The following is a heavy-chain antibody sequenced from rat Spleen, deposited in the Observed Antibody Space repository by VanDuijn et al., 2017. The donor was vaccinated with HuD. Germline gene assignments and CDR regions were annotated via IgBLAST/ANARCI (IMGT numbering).Heavy chain of an antibody. CDR2: IVYDGSGI. CDR3: AREAGIPFHYFDY. D-gene: IGHD1-4*01. CDR1: GFTFSDYA. V-gene: IGHV5-17*01. Sequence: EVQLVESGGGLAQPGNSLKLTCTASGFTFSDYAMAWVRQSPKKGLEWVATIVYDGSGIYYRDSVKGRFTISRDNAKSTLYLQMDSLRSEDTATYYCAREAGIPFHYFDYWGQGVMVTVSS. J-gene: IGHJ2*01.